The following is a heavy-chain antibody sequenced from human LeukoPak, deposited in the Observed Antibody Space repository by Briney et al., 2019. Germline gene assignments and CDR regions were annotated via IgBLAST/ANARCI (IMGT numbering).Heavy chain of an antibody. V-gene: IGHV3-23*01. CDR1: GFTFSSYA. J-gene: IGHJ4*02. CDR2: ISGGSGST. CDR3: AKVGATSGY. D-gene: IGHD1-26*01. Sequence: PGGSLRLSCAASGFTFSSYAMSWVRQAPGKGLAWVSTISGGSGSTYCADSVKGRFTISRDNSKNTLYLQMNSLRDEDTAVYYCAKVGATSGYWGQGTLVTVSS.